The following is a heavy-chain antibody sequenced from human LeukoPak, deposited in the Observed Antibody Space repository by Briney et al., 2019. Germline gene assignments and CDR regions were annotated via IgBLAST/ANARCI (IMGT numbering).Heavy chain of an antibody. V-gene: IGHV1-2*02. CDR1: GYTFINHW. J-gene: IGHJ3*02. Sequence: ASVKVSCKASGYTFINHWMHWVRQAPGQGLEWMGWINPNSGGTNYAQKFQGRVTMTRDTSISTAYMELSRLRSDDTAVYYCARGDFRSGIWGQGTMVTVSS. D-gene: IGHD3-3*01. CDR2: INPNSGGT. CDR3: ARGDFRSGI.